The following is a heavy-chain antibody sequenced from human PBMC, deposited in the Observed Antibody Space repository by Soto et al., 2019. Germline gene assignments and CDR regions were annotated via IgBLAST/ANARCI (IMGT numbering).Heavy chain of an antibody. V-gene: IGHV1-3*01. Sequence: ASVKVSCKASGYTFTSYAMHWVRQAPGQRLEWMGWINAGNGNTKYSQKFQGRVTITRDTSASTAYMELSSLRSEDTAVYYCARSTVGATTNFDYWGQGTLVTVSS. CDR3: ARSTVGATTNFDY. J-gene: IGHJ4*02. CDR1: GYTFTSYA. D-gene: IGHD1-26*01. CDR2: INAGNGNT.